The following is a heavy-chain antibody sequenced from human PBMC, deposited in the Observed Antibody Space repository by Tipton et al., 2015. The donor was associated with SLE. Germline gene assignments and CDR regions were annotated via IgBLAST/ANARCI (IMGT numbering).Heavy chain of an antibody. V-gene: IGHV4-34*01. D-gene: IGHD3-9*01. CDR3: ARNHYHISTGYSDAFDI. Sequence: TLSLTCAVYGGSFSGYYWSWIRQPPGKGLEWIGEINHRGSTNYNPSLKSRVTISIDTSKNQFSLKLSSVTAADTAVYYCARNHYHISTGYSDAFDIWGQGTMVTVSS. CDR2: INHRGST. CDR1: GGSFSGYY. J-gene: IGHJ3*02.